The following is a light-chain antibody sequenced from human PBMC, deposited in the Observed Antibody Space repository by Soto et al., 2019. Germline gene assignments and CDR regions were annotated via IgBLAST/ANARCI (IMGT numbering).Light chain of an antibody. Sequence: DIPMTQSPSSLSASIGDTITISCRASQTIERYLNWYQHKQGKAPQLLMFAAANLESGVPSRFRGSGSGTDFTLTISSLQPEDFATYYCQQTYSTIHSFGQGTKVDIK. V-gene: IGKV1-39*01. CDR2: AAA. CDR1: QTIERY. J-gene: IGKJ2*01. CDR3: QQTYSTIHS.